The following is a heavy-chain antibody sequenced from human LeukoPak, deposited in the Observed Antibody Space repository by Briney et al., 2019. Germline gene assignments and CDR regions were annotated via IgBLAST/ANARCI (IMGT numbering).Heavy chain of an antibody. V-gene: IGHV3-23*01. J-gene: IGHJ3*02. CDR2: ISAPGGFT. CDR3: AREWLGAFDI. D-gene: IGHD3-22*01. CDR1: GFTFSSYA. Sequence: PGGSLRLSCAASGFTFSSYAMSWVRQAPGKGLEWVSSISAPGGFTFYADSVKGRFTISRDNSKNTLYLQMNSLRAEDTAVYYCAREWLGAFDIWGQGTMVTVSS.